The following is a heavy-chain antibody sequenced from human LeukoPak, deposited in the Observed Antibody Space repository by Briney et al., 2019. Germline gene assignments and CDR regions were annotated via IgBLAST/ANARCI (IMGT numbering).Heavy chain of an antibody. CDR2: IIPIFGTA. CDR3: ASNGGDTAMVTDNAFDI. CDR1: GYTFTGYY. J-gene: IGHJ3*02. V-gene: IGHV1-69*05. Sequence: GASVKVSCKASGYTFTGYYMHWVRQAPGQGLEWMGGIIPIFGTANYAQKFQGRVTITTDESTSTAYMELSSLRSEDTAVYYCASNGGDTAMVTDNAFDIWGQGTMVTVSS. D-gene: IGHD5-18*01.